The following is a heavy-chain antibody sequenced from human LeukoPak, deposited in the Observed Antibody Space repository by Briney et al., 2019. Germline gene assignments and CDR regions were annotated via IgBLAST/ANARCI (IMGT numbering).Heavy chain of an antibody. J-gene: IGHJ4*02. CDR1: GLTFTNAW. CDR2: IKSKTDGGTV. D-gene: IGHD4-11*01. V-gene: IGHV3-15*01. CDR3: TTDPGNYEIF. Sequence: GGSLRLSCAASGLTFTNAWMSWVPQAPGKGLEWVGRIKSKTDGGTVDYAPPVKGRFTIPRDDSRNTLSLEMNFLKTEDTAVYYCTTDPGNYEIFWGQGTLVSVSS.